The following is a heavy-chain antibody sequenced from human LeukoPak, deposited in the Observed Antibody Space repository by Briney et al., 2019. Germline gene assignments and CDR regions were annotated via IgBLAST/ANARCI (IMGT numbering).Heavy chain of an antibody. J-gene: IGHJ4*02. V-gene: IGHV5-10-1*01. CDR2: IHPSDPDT. D-gene: IGHD3-22*01. CDR3: ARHYYNDNTLLDF. CDR1: GYSFTTYW. Sequence: GESLRISCKGSGYSFTTYWISWVRLMPGEGPEWMGRIHPSDPDTNYSPSFQGHVTFSTDKSISTAYLQWTSLKASDTAIYFCARHYYNDNTLLDFWGQGTLVTVSS.